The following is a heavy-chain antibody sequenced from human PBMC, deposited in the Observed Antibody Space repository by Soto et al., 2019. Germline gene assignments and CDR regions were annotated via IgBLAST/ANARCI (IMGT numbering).Heavy chain of an antibody. CDR1: VYSFTSYC. Sequence: HRGSLKISCKGSVYSFTSYCIGWVRQMPVKGLEWLGIIYPGDSDTRYSPSFQCQGTISADKSISTAYLQWSSLKASDTAMYYCARITLDYSSSGGAFDIWGQGTMVTVSS. J-gene: IGHJ3*02. V-gene: IGHV5-51*01. CDR3: ARITLDYSSSGGAFDI. CDR2: IYPGDSDT. D-gene: IGHD6-6*01.